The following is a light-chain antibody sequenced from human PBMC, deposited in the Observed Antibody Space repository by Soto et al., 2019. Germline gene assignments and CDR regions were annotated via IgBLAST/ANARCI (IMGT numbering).Light chain of an antibody. V-gene: IGKV3-15*01. Sequence: EIVMTQSPVTLSVSPGEGATLSCRASQTVDSNLAWYQKKPGQAPRLLIFGASTRATGVPGRFSGSGSGTVFTLTISSLQSEDFAVYYCQQYNNWPLTFGGGTRVEIK. CDR2: GAS. J-gene: IGKJ4*01. CDR1: QTVDSN. CDR3: QQYNNWPLT.